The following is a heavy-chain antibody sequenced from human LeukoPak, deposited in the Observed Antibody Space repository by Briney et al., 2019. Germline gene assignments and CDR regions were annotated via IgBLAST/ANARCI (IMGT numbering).Heavy chain of an antibody. V-gene: IGHV3-30*02. CDR3: ARGVYGDYGHFDY. Sequence: GGSLRLSCAASGFTFRSYGMHWVRQAPGKGLEWVTFIRYDGSNKYYADSVKGRFTISRDNAKNSLYLQMNSLRAEDTAVYYCARGVYGDYGHFDYWGQGTLVTVSS. J-gene: IGHJ4*02. CDR2: IRYDGSNK. CDR1: GFTFRSYG. D-gene: IGHD4-17*01.